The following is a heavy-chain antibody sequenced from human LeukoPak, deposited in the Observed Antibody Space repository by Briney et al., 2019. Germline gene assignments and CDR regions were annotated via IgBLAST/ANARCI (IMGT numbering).Heavy chain of an antibody. D-gene: IGHD4-17*01. CDR3: AKPYYGDYWEGYFDY. CDR2: ISSGGGRT. Sequence: PGGSLRLSCAGSGFTLSSYAMSWVRQAPGKGLEWVSAISSGGGRTYYADSVKGRFTISRDNSKNTLFLQMNSLRAEDSAVYYCAKPYYGDYWEGYFDYWGQGTLVTVSS. CDR1: GFTLSSYA. V-gene: IGHV3-23*01. J-gene: IGHJ4*02.